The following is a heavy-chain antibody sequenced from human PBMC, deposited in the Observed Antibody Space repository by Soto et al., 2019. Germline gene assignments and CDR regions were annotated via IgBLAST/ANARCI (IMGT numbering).Heavy chain of an antibody. CDR3: ARDLASPSTNYFDS. CDR2: ISGGSDYT. CDR1: GFPFSDYY. D-gene: IGHD2-8*01. V-gene: IGHV3-11*06. Sequence: GGSLRLSCEASGFPFSDYYMSWIRQAPGKGLEWLAYISGGSDYTNSAQSVKGRFTISRDNARASLFLQMDDLRVDDTAMYYCARDLASPSTNYFDSWGQGTLVTVS. J-gene: IGHJ4*02.